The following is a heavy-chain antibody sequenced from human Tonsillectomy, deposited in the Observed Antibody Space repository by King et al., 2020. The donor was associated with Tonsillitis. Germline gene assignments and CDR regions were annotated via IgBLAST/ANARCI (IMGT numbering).Heavy chain of an antibody. V-gene: IGHV1-58*02. CDR1: GFTFTSSA. D-gene: IGHD1-26*01. J-gene: IGHJ6*02. CDR2: IVVGSGNT. Sequence: QLVESGPEVKKPGTSVKVSCTASGFTFTSSAMQWVRQARGQRLEWIGWIVVGSGNTNYAQKFQERVTITRDMSTSTAYMELSSLRSEDTAVYYCAAEGGSYYGDYYYGMDVWGQGTTVTVSS. CDR3: AAEGGSYYGDYYYGMDV.